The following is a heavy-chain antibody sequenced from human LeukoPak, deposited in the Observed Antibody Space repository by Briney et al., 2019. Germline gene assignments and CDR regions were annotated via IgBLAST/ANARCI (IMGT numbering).Heavy chain of an antibody. CDR1: GYSISSGHY. J-gene: IGHJ6*03. CDR2: IYHSGSS. CDR3: ARAKNPYYYYYYMDF. Sequence: NPSETLSLTCAVSGYSISSGHYWVWIRHPPGKGLEYIGNIYHSGSSHYNPSLKSRVTISVDTSNNQFSLKLSSVTAADTAVYYCARAKNPYYYYYYMDFWGRGTTVTVSS. V-gene: IGHV4-38-2*01.